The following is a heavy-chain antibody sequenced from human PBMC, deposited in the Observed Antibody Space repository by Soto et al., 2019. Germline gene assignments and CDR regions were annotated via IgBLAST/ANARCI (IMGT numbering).Heavy chain of an antibody. CDR2: ISSGGSSM. J-gene: IGHJ6*03. D-gene: IGHD6-6*01. Sequence: EVQLVESGGGLVKPGGSLRLSCAASGFAFSSFSMNWVRQAPGKGLEWVAFISSGGSSMYYADSVKGRFSISRDNAKNSLFLQMNSLRAEDTAVYYCARACGEQRVRRGFYYYYMDVWGTGTTVTVAS. CDR1: GFAFSSFS. V-gene: IGHV3-21*01. CDR3: ARACGEQRVRRGFYYYYMDV.